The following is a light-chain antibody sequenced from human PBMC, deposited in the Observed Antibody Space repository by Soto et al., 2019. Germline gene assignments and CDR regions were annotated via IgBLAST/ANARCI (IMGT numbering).Light chain of an antibody. CDR2: EVS. V-gene: IGLV2-14*01. CDR3: LSKTSTISYV. J-gene: IGLJ1*01. CDR1: SSDVGGYNY. Sequence: QSVLTQPASVSGSPGQSVTISCTGTSSDVGGYNYVSWYQQLPGEAPKLLIHEVSNRPSGVSNRFSGSKSGNTASLTISGLQAEDEADYYCLSKTSTISYVFGTGTKVTVL.